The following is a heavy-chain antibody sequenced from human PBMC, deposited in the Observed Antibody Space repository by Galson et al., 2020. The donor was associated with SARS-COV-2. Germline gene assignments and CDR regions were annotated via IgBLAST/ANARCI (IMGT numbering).Heavy chain of an antibody. V-gene: IGHV5-51*01. J-gene: IGHJ4*02. Sequence: KVSCKTSGYRFTTFWIGWVRQMPGKGLEWMGIIYPADSDTRYSPSFQGQVTISADKSITTAYLQWSSLKASDTAIYYCARVGVGDYVDYFFDNWGQGTLLTVSS. CDR3: ARVGVGDYVDYFFDN. D-gene: IGHD4-17*01. CDR1: GYRFTTFW. CDR2: IYPADSDT.